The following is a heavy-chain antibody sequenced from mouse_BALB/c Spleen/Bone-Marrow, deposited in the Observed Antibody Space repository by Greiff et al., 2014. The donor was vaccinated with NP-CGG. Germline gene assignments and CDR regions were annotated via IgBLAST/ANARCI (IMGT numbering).Heavy chain of an antibody. CDR3: AKPPYYGSSEWYFDV. J-gene: IGHJ1*01. Sequence: EVMLVESGGGLVKPGGSLKLSCAASGFTFSSYAMSWVRQTPEKRLEWVATISSGGSYTYYPDSVKGRFTISRDNAKNTLYLQMISLRSEDTAMYYCAKPPYYGSSEWYFDVWGPGTTVTVSS. CDR1: GFTFSSYA. D-gene: IGHD1-1*01. V-gene: IGHV5-9-1*01. CDR2: ISSGGSYT.